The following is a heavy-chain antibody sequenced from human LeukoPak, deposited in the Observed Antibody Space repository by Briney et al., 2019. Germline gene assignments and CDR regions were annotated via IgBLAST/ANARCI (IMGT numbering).Heavy chain of an antibody. CDR1: GGSISSYY. CDR2: IYSSGST. CDR3: ARALYCSSTSCFYFDY. J-gene: IGHJ4*02. D-gene: IGHD2-2*01. Sequence: SETLSLTCTVSGGSISSYYWSWIRQPAGKGLEWIGRIYSSGSTNYNPSLKSRVTMSVDTSKNQFSLKLTSVTAADTAVYYCARALYCSSTSCFYFDYWGLGTLVTVSS. V-gene: IGHV4-4*07.